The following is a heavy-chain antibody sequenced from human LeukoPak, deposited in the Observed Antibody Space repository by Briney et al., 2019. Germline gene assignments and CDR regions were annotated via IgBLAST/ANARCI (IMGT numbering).Heavy chain of an antibody. Sequence: GGSLRLSCAASGFTFSSYSRNWVRQAPGKGLECVSYISSSSSYIYYPDSVKGRFTISRDNAKNSLYLQMNSLRAEDTAVYYCARDGVGGYSYGYAFDYWGQGTLVTVSS. V-gene: IGHV3-21*01. CDR2: ISSSSSYI. J-gene: IGHJ4*02. D-gene: IGHD5-18*01. CDR3: ARDGVGGYSYGYAFDY. CDR1: GFTFSSYS.